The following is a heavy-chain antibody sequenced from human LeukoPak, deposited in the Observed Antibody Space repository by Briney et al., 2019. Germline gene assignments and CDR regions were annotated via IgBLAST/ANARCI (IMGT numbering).Heavy chain of an antibody. CDR3: ASLIGGDSSGYYMDV. Sequence: SETLSLTCTVSGGSISSYYWSWIRQPAGKGLEWIGRIYTSGSTNYNPSLKSRVTMSVDPSKNQFSLKLSSVTAADTAVYYCASLIGGDSSGYYMDVWGKGTTVTVSS. J-gene: IGHJ6*03. V-gene: IGHV4-4*07. CDR2: IYTSGST. D-gene: IGHD3-10*01. CDR1: GGSISSYY.